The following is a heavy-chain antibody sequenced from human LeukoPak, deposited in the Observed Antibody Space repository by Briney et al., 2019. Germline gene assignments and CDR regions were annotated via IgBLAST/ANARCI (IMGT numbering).Heavy chain of an antibody. Sequence: GGSLRLSCAASGFTFDNAWVSWVRQAPGQGLEWVGRIKSKTDGGTTDYAAPVKGRFTISRDDSKNTLYLQMNSLKTEDTAVYYCTTDLGCSGGSCYSFWGQGNLVTVSS. D-gene: IGHD2-15*01. CDR1: GFTFDNAW. CDR2: IKSKTDGGTT. V-gene: IGHV3-15*01. J-gene: IGHJ4*02. CDR3: TTDLGCSGGSCYSF.